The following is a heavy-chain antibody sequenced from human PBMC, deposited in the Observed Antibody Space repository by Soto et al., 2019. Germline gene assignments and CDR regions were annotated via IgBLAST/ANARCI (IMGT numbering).Heavy chain of an antibody. D-gene: IGHD2-2*01. Sequence: SETLSLTCAVYGGSFSGYYWSWIRPPPGKGLEWIGEINHSGSTNYNPYLKSRVTISVDTSKNQFSLKLSSVTAADTAVYYCARAGTPKPPEPGVVVPAASPVRAHGMDVWGQGTTVTVFS. CDR1: GGSFSGYY. CDR2: INHSGST. J-gene: IGHJ6*02. CDR3: ARAGTPKPPEPGVVVPAASPVRAHGMDV. V-gene: IGHV4-34*01.